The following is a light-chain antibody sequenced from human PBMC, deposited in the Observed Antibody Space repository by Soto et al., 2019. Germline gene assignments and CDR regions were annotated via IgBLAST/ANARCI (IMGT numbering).Light chain of an antibody. V-gene: IGKV3-20*01. CDR3: QQYGSSPAT. CDR2: GAS. Sequence: EIVLTRSPGTLSLSPGERATLSCRASQSVSSSYLAWYQQKPGQAPRLLIYGASSRATGIPDRFSGSGSGTDFTLTISRLEPKDFAVYYCQQYGSSPATFGGGTKVEMK. J-gene: IGKJ4*01. CDR1: QSVSSSY.